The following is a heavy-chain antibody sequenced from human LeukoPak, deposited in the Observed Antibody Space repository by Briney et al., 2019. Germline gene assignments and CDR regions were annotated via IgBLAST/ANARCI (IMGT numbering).Heavy chain of an antibody. CDR1: GFTFSSYG. Sequence: GGSLRLSCAASGFTFSSYGMHWVRQAPGKGLEWVAFIRYDGSNKYYADSVKGRFTISRDNSKNTLYLQMNSLRAEDTAVYYCAKGGPPGSVYGYYFDYWGQGTLVTVSS. CDR3: AKGGPPGSVYGYYFDY. J-gene: IGHJ4*02. V-gene: IGHV3-30*02. CDR2: IRYDGSNK. D-gene: IGHD1-26*01.